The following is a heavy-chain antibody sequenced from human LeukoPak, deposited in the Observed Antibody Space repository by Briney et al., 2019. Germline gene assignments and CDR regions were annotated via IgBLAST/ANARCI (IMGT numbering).Heavy chain of an antibody. CDR3: ARGLDSGPYYDFWSGRENWFDP. Sequence: SETLSLTCTVSGGSISSSSYYWGWIRQPPGKGPEWIGYIYYSGSTNYNPSLKSRVTISVDTSKNQFSLKLSSVTAADTAVYYCARGLDSGPYYDFWSGRENWFDPWGQGTLVTVSS. CDR1: GGSISSSSYY. CDR2: IYYSGST. D-gene: IGHD3-3*01. J-gene: IGHJ5*02. V-gene: IGHV4-61*05.